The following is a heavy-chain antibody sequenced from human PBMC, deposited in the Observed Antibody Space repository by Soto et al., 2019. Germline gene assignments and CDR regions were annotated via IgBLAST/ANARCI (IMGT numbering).Heavy chain of an antibody. V-gene: IGHV1-69*13. CDR2: IIPIFGTA. J-gene: IGHJ5*02. CDR3: ARVAYTRGIGRLLSWFGP. CDR1: GGTFSSYA. Sequence: SVKVSCKASGGTFSSYAISWVRQAPGQGLEWMGGIIPIFGTANYAQKFQGRVTITADESTSTAYMELSSLRSEDTAVYYCARVAYTRGIGRLLSWFGPWGQGTLVTVS. D-gene: IGHD2-15*01.